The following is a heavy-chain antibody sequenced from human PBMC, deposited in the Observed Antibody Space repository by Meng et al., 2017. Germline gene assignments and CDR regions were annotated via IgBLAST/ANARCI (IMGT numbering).Heavy chain of an antibody. V-gene: IGHV4-38-2*02. J-gene: IGHJ6*02. CDR2: IYHSGST. CDR1: GYSISSGYY. D-gene: IGHD6-6*01. Sequence: SETLSLTCTVSGYSISSGYYWGWIRQPPGKGLEWIGSIYHSGSTYYNPSLTSRVTISVDTSKKQFSLKRSSVTAADTAVYYCARDPAALAASMDVWGQGTTVTVSS. CDR3: ARDPAALAASMDV.